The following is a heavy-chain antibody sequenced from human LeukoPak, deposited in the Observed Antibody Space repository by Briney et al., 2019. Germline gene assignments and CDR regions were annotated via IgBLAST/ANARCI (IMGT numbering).Heavy chain of an antibody. D-gene: IGHD3-16*01. J-gene: IGHJ4*02. CDR3: VRGSTLRHYQY. CDR1: GGSISSSTYY. CDR2: IYYSGST. V-gene: IGHV4-39*01. Sequence: SETLSLTCTVSGGSISSSTYYWGWIRRPPGKGLEWIGGIYYSGSTYYNPSLKSRTTVSVDTSKNQFSLKLSSVTAADTAVYYCVRGSTLRHYQYWGQGTLVTASS.